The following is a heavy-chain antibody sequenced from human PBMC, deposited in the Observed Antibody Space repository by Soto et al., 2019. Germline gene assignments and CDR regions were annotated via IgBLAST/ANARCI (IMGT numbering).Heavy chain of an antibody. CDR1: GFTFSRYS. V-gene: IGHV3-23*01. J-gene: IGHJ5*02. D-gene: IGHD1-7*01. Sequence: GGAPRLSCAASGFTFSRYSMSWVRQAPGKGLEWVSAISGSGGSTYYADSVKGRFTISRDNSKNTLYLQMNSLRAEDTAVYYCAKDITGTTWDTWGQGTLVTVSS. CDR2: ISGSGGST. CDR3: AKDITGTTWDT.